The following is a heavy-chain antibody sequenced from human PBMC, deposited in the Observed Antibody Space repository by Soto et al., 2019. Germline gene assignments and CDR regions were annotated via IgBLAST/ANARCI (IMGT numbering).Heavy chain of an antibody. CDR3: AKSYSSRYLYYFDY. D-gene: IGHD1-26*01. Sequence: ASVKVSCKASGDTFTGYFMHWVRQAPGQGLEWIGWINPKSGGTNYARKFQGWVTMTRDTSISTAYMEVSRLRSDDTAVYYCAKSYSSRYLYYFDYWGQGTLVTVSS. J-gene: IGHJ4*01. V-gene: IGHV1-2*04. CDR1: GDTFTGYF. CDR2: INPKSGGT.